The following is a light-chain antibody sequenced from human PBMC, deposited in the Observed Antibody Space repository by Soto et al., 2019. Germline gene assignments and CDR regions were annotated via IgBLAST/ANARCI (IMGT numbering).Light chain of an antibody. Sequence: DIQMTQSPSSLSASVGDRVTITCRASQSISNYLNWYRQKPGKAPNLLIYDASSLQSGVPSRFSGSGSGTDFTLTISSLQPEDFATYYCHQSYSTPPGTFGQGTKVDIK. CDR3: HQSYSTPPGT. CDR1: QSISNY. J-gene: IGKJ2*01. CDR2: DAS. V-gene: IGKV1-39*01.